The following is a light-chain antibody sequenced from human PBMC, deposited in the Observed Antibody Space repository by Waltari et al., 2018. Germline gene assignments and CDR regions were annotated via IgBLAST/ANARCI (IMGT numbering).Light chain of an antibody. CDR3: AAWEDRLNGVV. CDR2: RDT. Sequence: QSVVTQPPSASATPGPRVTISRSGRRSTLRGTPVSLYQQFPGAAPNLLIYRDTPRPSGVPDRFSGSKSGTSAYLAINGLQSEDEADYFCAAWEDRLNGVVFGGGTKVTVL. V-gene: IGLV1-44*01. J-gene: IGLJ2*01. CDR1: RSTLRGTP.